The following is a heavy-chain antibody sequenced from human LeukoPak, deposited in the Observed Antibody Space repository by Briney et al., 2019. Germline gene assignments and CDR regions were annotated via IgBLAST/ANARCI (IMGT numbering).Heavy chain of an antibody. Sequence: GGSLRLSCAASGFTVSSNYMSWVRQAPGKGLEWVSVIYSGGSTYYADSVKGRFTISRDNSKNTLFLQMNSLRPEDTAVYYCASPGKPSGPGLHNQYDGMDVWGQGTTVTVSS. CDR2: IYSGGST. D-gene: IGHD2-15*01. CDR1: GFTVSSNY. J-gene: IGHJ6*02. CDR3: ASPGKPSGPGLHNQYDGMDV. V-gene: IGHV3-53*01.